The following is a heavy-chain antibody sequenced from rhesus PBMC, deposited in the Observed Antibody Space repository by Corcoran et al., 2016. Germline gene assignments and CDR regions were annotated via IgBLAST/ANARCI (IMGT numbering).Heavy chain of an antibody. CDR1: GGSISGYYY. Sequence: QVQLQQWGEGLVKPSETLSLTCAVYGGSISGYYYWSWIRQPPGKGLEWIGYIYGNSASTNYNPSLKNRVTISKETSKNQFSLKLSSVTAADTAVYYCARSAAAGTGRYYYGLDSWGQGVVVTVSS. D-gene: IGHD6-25*01. CDR3: ARSAAAGTGRYYYGLDS. CDR2: IYGNSAST. V-gene: IGHV4-73*01. J-gene: IGHJ6*01.